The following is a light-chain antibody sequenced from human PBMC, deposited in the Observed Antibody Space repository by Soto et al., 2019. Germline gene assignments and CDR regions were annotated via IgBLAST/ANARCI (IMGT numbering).Light chain of an antibody. CDR3: LLFDRLDYV. J-gene: IGLJ1*01. V-gene: IGLV7-43*01. Sequence: QAVVTQEPSLTVSPGGTVTLTCASSTGAVTDDYYPNWFQQKPGQEPKTLIYRTTNKYSCTPARFSAYLLGGKAALTLSAVQTDYEAEYYCLLFDRLDYVFGGGTKVTDL. CDR1: TGAVTDDYY. CDR2: RTT.